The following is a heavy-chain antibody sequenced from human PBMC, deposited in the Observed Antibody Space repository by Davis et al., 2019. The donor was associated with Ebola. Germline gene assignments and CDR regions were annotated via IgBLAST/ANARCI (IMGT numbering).Heavy chain of an antibody. CDR2: ISSSSGYI. V-gene: IGHV3-21*01. CDR3: ARVTRYQLLFHYYYYMDV. D-gene: IGHD2-2*01. CDR1: GFTFSSYS. J-gene: IGHJ6*03. Sequence: GGSLRLSCAASGFTFSSYSMNWVRQAPGKGLEWVSSISSSSGYIYYADSVKGRFTISRDNAKNSMYLEMNSLRVEDTAVYYCARVTRYQLLFHYYYYMDVWGKGTTVTVSS.